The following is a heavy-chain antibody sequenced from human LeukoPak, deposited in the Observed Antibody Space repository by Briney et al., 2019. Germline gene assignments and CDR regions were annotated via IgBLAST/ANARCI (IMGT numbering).Heavy chain of an antibody. J-gene: IGHJ6*02. CDR2: IYTSGST. D-gene: IGHD4-17*01. V-gene: IGHV4-4*07. Sequence: SETLSLTCTVSGGSISSYYWSWLRQPAGKGLEWIGRIYTSGSTNYNPSLKSRVTMSVDTSKNQFSLKLSSVTAADTAVYYCARDTVKRYYYYYGMDVWGQGTTVTVSS. CDR3: ARDTVKRYYYYYGMDV. CDR1: GGSISSYY.